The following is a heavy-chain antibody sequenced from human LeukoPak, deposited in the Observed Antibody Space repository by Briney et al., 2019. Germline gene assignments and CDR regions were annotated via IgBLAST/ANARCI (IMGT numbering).Heavy chain of an antibody. Sequence: PSETLSLTCTVSGGSISSYYWSWIRRPAGKGLEWIGRIYTSGSTNYNPSLKSRVTMSVDTSKNQFSLKLTSVTAADTAVYYCARDRLGGEDAFDIWGQGTMVTVSS. CDR1: GGSISSYY. V-gene: IGHV4-4*07. J-gene: IGHJ3*02. D-gene: IGHD3-16*01. CDR3: ARDRLGGEDAFDI. CDR2: IYTSGST.